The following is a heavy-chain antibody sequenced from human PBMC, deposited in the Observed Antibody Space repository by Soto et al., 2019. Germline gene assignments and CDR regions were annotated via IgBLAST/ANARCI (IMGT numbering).Heavy chain of an antibody. CDR2: LWYDGRNK. V-gene: IGHV3-33*01. D-gene: IGHD3-22*01. CDR3: ARDGSSGYYADY. CDR1: GFTFSSYG. J-gene: IGHJ4*02. Sequence: QVQLVESGGGVVQPGRSLRLSCAASGFTFSSYGMHWVRQAPGKGLEWVAVLWYDGRNKYYADSVKGRFTISRDNSKNTLYLQMNGLRAEDTAVYYCARDGSSGYYADYWGQGTLVTVSS.